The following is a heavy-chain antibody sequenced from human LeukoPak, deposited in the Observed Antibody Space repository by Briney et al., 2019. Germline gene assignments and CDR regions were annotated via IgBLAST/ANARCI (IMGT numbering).Heavy chain of an antibody. CDR1: GGTFSSYA. V-gene: IGHV1-69*05. CDR2: IIPIFGTA. J-gene: IGHJ6*03. D-gene: IGHD2-2*01. Sequence: GASVKVSCKASGGTFSSYAISWVRQAPGQGLEWMGGIIPIFGTANYAQKFQGRVTITTDESTSTAYMELSRLRSEDTAVYYCASSIQVVPAAGRYYYYYYMDVWGKGTTVTVSS. CDR3: ASSIQVVPAAGRYYYYYYMDV.